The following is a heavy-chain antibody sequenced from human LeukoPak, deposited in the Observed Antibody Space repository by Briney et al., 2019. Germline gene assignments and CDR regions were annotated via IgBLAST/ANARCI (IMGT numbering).Heavy chain of an antibody. D-gene: IGHD3-3*01. CDR1: GFTFRSYG. CDR3: AKERATIFGLVTGIDD. V-gene: IGHV3-30*18. Sequence: GRSLRLSCAASGFTFRSYGFHWVRQAPGKGLEWVTFISYDGSNKYYADSVKGRFTISRDNSKNTLYLQMNSLRIEDTAVYYCAKERATIFGLVTGIDDWGQGTLVTVSS. CDR2: ISYDGSNK. J-gene: IGHJ4*02.